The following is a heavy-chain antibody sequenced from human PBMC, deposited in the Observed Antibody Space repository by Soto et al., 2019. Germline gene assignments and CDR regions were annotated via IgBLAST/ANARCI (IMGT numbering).Heavy chain of an antibody. CDR1: GFTFSSYA. CDR2: ISDRGDTT. J-gene: IGHJ4*02. V-gene: IGHV3-23*01. CDR3: AKDKPGTTSFDY. Sequence: EVQLLESGGGLVQPGGSLRLSCAASGFTFSSYAMYWVRQAPGKGLEWVSGISDRGDTTHYADSVKGRFTISRDTSKNTLYLQLNTLRADDTAVYYCAKDKPGTTSFDYWGQGTLVTVSS. D-gene: IGHD1-1*01.